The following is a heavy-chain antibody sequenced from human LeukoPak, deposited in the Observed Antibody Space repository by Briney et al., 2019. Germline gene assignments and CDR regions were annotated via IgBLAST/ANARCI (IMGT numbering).Heavy chain of an antibody. CDR2: ISGGGSTI. V-gene: IGHV3-48*03. CDR3: ARDREGASCRGRQVARIGDICFSGAFDI. J-gene: IGHJ3*02. D-gene: IGHD2-15*01. CDR1: GFTFRSYE. Sequence: GGSLRLSCGASGFTFRSYEMHWVRQAPGKGLEWVSYISGGGSTIKYADSVKGRFTISRDNAQNSLHLQMMSLRVEDTAVYYCARDREGASCRGRQVARIGDICFSGAFDIWGQGTLVTVSS.